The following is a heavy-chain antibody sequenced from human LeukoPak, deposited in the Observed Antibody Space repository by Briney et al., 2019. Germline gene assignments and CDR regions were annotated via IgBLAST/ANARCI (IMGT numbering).Heavy chain of an antibody. CDR2: INHSGST. Sequence: SETLSLTCAVYGGSFSGYYWSWIRQPPGKGLEWIGEINHSGSTNYNPSLKSRVTISVDTSKNQFSLKLSSVTAADTAVYYCARDPLAAAGTLGIRYYYYMDVWGKGTTVTVSS. CDR3: ARDPLAAAGTLGIRYYYYMDV. D-gene: IGHD6-13*01. CDR1: GGSFSGYY. J-gene: IGHJ6*03. V-gene: IGHV4-34*01.